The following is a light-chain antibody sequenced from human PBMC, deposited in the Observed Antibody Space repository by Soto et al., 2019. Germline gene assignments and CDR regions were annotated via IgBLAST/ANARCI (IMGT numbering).Light chain of an antibody. J-gene: IGLJ1*01. Sequence: QSALTQPPSASGSPGQSVAISCTGTRSDVGGYHYLSWYQQHPGKAPKLMTYEVNKRPSGVPDSFSGSKSGNTASLTVSGLQAADEADDFCSSYAGSSNVFGPGTTVTVL. CDR1: RSDVGGYHY. CDR3: SSYAGSSNV. V-gene: IGLV2-8*01. CDR2: EVN.